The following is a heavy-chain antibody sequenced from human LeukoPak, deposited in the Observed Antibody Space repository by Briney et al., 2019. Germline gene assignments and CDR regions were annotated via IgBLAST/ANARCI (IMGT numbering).Heavy chain of an antibody. CDR1: GFTFSSYG. CDR3: ARDQAYYYYGMDV. J-gene: IGHJ6*02. V-gene: IGHV3-33*01. Sequence: GRSLRLSCAAPGFTFSSYGMHWVRQAPGKGLEWVAVIWYDGSNKYYADSVKGRFTISRDNSKNTLYLQMNSLRAEDTAVYYCARDQAYYYYGMDVWGQGTTVTVSS. CDR2: IWYDGSNK.